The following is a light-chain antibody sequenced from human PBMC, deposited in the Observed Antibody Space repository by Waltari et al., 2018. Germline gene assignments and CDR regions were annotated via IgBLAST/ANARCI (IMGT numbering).Light chain of an antibody. Sequence: DIQMTQSPSSLSASVGDRVTITCRASQSISSYLNWFQHKPGKAPNLLIYASSSLQSGVPSRFSGSGSETDFTLTISSLQPEDFATYYCQQSYSTPPFTFGPGTKVDIK. CDR2: ASS. CDR1: QSISSY. J-gene: IGKJ3*01. V-gene: IGKV1-39*01. CDR3: QQSYSTPPFT.